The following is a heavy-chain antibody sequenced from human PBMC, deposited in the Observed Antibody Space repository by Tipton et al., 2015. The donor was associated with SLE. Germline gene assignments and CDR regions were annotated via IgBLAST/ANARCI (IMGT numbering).Heavy chain of an antibody. CDR1: GFTVSSNY. D-gene: IGHD4-17*01. Sequence: QLVQSGGGLVQPGGSLRLSCAASGFTVSSNYMSWVRQAPGKGLEWVSVIYSGGSTYYADSVKGRLTISRDNSKNTLYLQMNSLRAEDTAVYYCARESTVTTSDYWGQGTLVTVSS. V-gene: IGHV3-53*04. J-gene: IGHJ4*02. CDR3: ARESTVTTSDY. CDR2: IYSGGST.